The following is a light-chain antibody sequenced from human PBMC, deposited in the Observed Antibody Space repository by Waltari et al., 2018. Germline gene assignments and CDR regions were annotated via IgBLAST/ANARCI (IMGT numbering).Light chain of an antibody. J-gene: IGLJ1*01. V-gene: IGLV2-11*01. CDR2: YVN. CDR1: SSDVGGHNY. CDR3: CSYAGSSTFYV. Sequence: QSALTQPRSVSGSPGQSVTISCIGTSSDVGGHNYVSCYQQYPGKAPTLVIYYVNKRPSGVPDRFSGSKSGNTASLTISGLQAEDESDYYCCSYAGSSTFYVFGSGTEVTV.